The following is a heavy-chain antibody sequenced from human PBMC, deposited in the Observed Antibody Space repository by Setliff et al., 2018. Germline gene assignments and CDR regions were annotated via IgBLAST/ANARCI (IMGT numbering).Heavy chain of an antibody. J-gene: IGHJ6*03. CDR2: INPNSADT. CDR3: VVVGATRENHYYFTDV. V-gene: IGHV1-2*02. CDR1: GYTFTAYS. D-gene: IGHD1-26*01. Sequence: SVKVPCKASGYTFTAYSLHWVRQAPGQGLEWMGWINPNSADTNYAQRFQGRFTMTRDTSISTAYMELSSLKSDDTAVYYCVVVGATRENHYYFTDVWGKGTTVTVSS.